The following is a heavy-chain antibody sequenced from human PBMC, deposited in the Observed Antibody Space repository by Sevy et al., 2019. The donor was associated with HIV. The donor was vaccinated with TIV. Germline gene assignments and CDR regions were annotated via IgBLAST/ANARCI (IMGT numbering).Heavy chain of an antibody. CDR3: AKDHGEGTTHYYFDY. CDR1: GFSFSSYG. J-gene: IGHJ4*02. D-gene: IGHD1-1*01. CDR2: IRYDAVKE. V-gene: IGHV3-30*02. Sequence: GGSLRLSCVASGFSFSSYGMHWVSQAPGKGLEWVAFIRYDAVKEYYVDSVKDRFTISRDNSKKTLYLQMKSLRPEDTAVYYCAKDHGEGTTHYYFDYWGQGTLVTVSS.